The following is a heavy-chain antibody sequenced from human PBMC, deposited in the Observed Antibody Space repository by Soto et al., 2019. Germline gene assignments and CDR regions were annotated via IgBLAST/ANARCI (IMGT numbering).Heavy chain of an antibody. CDR1: GGSISSSNW. CDR3: ARTPSDGYPGYYFDY. Sequence: QVQLQESGPGLVKPSGTLSLTCAVSGGSISSSNWWSWVRQPPGKGLEWIGEIYHSGSTNYNPSPKHRVTIAVDKSKNQFPLKLSSVTAADTAVYSCARTPSDGYPGYYFDYWGQGTLVTVSS. D-gene: IGHD5-18*01. V-gene: IGHV4-4*02. CDR2: IYHSGST. J-gene: IGHJ4*02.